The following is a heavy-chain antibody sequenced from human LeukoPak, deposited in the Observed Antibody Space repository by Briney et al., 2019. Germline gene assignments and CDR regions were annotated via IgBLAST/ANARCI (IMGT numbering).Heavy chain of an antibody. J-gene: IGHJ4*02. CDR3: ARDFKVAVGATHYFDT. CDR1: GGSISSYY. Sequence: SETLSLTCTVSGGSISSYYWSWIRQPPGKRLEWIGYIYYSGSTNYNPSPKSRVTISVDTSKNQFSLKLSSVTAADTAVYYCARDFKVAVGATHYFDTWGQGTLVTVSS. V-gene: IGHV4-59*01. D-gene: IGHD1-26*01. CDR2: IYYSGST.